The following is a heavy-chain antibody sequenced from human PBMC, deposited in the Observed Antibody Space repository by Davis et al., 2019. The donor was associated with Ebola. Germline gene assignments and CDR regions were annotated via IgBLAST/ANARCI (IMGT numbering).Heavy chain of an antibody. D-gene: IGHD1/OR15-1a*01. CDR1: GFTFSSYG. J-gene: IGHJ4*02. Sequence: PGGSLRLSCAASGFTFSSYGMHWVRQAPGKGLEWVAVISYDGSNKYYADSVKGRFTISRDNSKNTLYLQMNSLRAEDTAVYYCATTHSITGTYYFDYWGQGTLVTVSS. CDR3: ATTHSITGTYYFDY. V-gene: IGHV3-30*03. CDR2: ISYDGSNK.